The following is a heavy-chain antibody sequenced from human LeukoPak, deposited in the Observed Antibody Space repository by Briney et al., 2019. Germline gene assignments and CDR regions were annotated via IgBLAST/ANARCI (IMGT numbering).Heavy chain of an antibody. CDR1: GFTFSSYW. CDR3: ARDKAPVTYYYGSGSYYSVEEGSNWFGP. CDR2: INSDGSST. V-gene: IGHV3-74*01. D-gene: IGHD3-10*01. Sequence: PGGSLRLSCAASGFTFSSYWMHWVRQAPGKGLVWVSRINSDGSSTSYADSVKGRFTISRDNAKNTLYLQMNSLRAEDTAVYYCARDKAPVTYYYGSGSYYSVEEGSNWFGPWGQGTLVTVSS. J-gene: IGHJ5*02.